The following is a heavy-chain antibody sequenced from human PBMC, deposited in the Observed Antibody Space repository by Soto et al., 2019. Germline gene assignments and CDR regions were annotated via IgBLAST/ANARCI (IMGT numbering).Heavy chain of an antibody. CDR3: ARDKLVDSLTFYYYYGMDV. V-gene: IGHV4-31*03. Sequence: QVQLQESGRGLVKPSQTLSLTCTVSGGSISSGCYYWSWIRQHPGKGLEWIGYIYYSGSTYYNPSLKSRLTISVDTSKNQFSLKLSSVTAADTAVYYCARDKLVDSLTFYYYYGMDVWGQGTTVTVSS. CDR2: IYYSGST. D-gene: IGHD5-12*01. CDR1: GGSISSGCYY. J-gene: IGHJ6*02.